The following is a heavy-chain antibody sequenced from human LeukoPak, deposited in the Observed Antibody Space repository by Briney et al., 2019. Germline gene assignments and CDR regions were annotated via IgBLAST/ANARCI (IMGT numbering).Heavy chain of an antibody. CDR2: IWYDGSNK. CDR1: GFTFSSYG. CDR3: ARDSYYDSSGYYSLDY. J-gene: IGHJ4*02. D-gene: IGHD3-22*01. Sequence: GRSPRLSCAASGFTFSSYGMHWVRQAPGKGLEWVAVIWYDGSNKYYADSVKGRFTISRDNSKNTLYLQMNSLRAEDTAVYYCARDSYYDSSGYYSLDYRGQGTLVTVSS. V-gene: IGHV3-33*01.